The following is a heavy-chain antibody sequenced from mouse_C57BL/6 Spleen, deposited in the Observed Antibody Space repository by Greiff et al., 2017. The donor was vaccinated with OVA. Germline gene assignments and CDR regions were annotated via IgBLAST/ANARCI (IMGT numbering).Heavy chain of an antibody. CDR1: GFTFSSYA. CDR2: ISDGGSYT. D-gene: IGHD2-4*01. Sequence: EVKLVESGGGLVKPGGSLKLSCAASGFTFSSYAMSWVRQTPEKRLEWVATISDGGSYTYYPDNVKGRFTISRDNAKNNLYLQMSHLTSEDTAVYYCARDYDDDDYAMDYWGQGTSVTVSS. V-gene: IGHV5-4*03. J-gene: IGHJ4*01. CDR3: ARDYDDDDYAMDY.